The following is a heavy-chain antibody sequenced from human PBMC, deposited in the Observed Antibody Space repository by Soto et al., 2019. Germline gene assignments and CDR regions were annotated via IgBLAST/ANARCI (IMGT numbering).Heavy chain of an antibody. J-gene: IGHJ6*02. Sequence: ASVKVSCKASGYTFTSYGISWVRQAPGQGLEWMGWISAYNGNTNYAQKLQGRVTMTTDTSTSTAYMELRSLRSDDTAVYYCARDTPLTIFGVVINSYGMDVWGQGTTVTVSS. CDR1: GYTFTSYG. V-gene: IGHV1-18*01. D-gene: IGHD3-3*01. CDR2: ISAYNGNT. CDR3: ARDTPLTIFGVVINSYGMDV.